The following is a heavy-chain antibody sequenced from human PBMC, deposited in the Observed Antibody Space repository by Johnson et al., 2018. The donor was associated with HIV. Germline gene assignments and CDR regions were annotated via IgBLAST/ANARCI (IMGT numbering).Heavy chain of an antibody. CDR1: GFTFSTYD. CDR2: ISYDGANK. CDR3: VREPRLLTDAFDI. V-gene: IGHV3-30-3*01. J-gene: IGHJ3*02. Sequence: QVQLVESGGGVVQPGRSLRLSCAASGFTFSTYDMHWVRQAPGKGLEWVAVISYDGANKYYADSVKGRFTISRDNSKNTLYLQMNSLRVEDTAVYYCVREPRLLTDAFDIWGQGTMVTVSS. D-gene: IGHD5-18*01.